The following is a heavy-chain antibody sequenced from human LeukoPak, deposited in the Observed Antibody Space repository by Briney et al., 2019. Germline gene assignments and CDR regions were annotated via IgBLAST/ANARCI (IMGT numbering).Heavy chain of an antibody. J-gene: IGHJ4*02. CDR3: ARGYSGYDYYY. Sequence: GASVRVSCEASGYTFTGHYIHWVRQDPGQGLEWMGCINPNSGSTNYAQRFRGRVTMTRDTSISTAYMELSRLRSDDTAVYYCARGYSGYDYYYWGEGTLVTVSS. CDR1: GYTFTGHY. V-gene: IGHV1-2*02. D-gene: IGHD5-12*01. CDR2: INPNSGST.